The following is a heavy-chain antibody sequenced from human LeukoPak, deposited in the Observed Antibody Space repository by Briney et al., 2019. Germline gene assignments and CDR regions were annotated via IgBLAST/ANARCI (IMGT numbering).Heavy chain of an antibody. V-gene: IGHV3-30*18. CDR2: ISYDGSNK. Sequence: GGSLRLSCAASGFTFSSYGMHWVRQAPGKGLEWVAVISYDGSNKYYADSVKGRFTISRDNSKNTLYLQMNSLRAEDTAVYYCAKDSQHYYDSSGYYYSYFDYWGQGTLVTVSS. J-gene: IGHJ4*02. CDR3: AKDSQHYYDSSGYYYSYFDY. D-gene: IGHD3-22*01. CDR1: GFTFSSYG.